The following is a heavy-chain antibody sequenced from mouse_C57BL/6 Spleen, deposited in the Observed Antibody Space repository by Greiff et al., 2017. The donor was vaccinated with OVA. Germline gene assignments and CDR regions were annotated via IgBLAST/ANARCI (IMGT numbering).Heavy chain of an antibody. CDR3: AKHHYDYDDGDYYAMDY. Sequence: VKLMESGPGLVAPSQSLSITCTVSGFSLTSYGVDWVRQPPGKGLEWLGVIWGGGSTNYNSALMSRLSISKDNSKSQVFIKMNSLQTDDTAMYYCAKHHYDYDDGDYYAMDYWGQGTSVTVSS. D-gene: IGHD2-4*01. V-gene: IGHV2-9*01. J-gene: IGHJ4*01. CDR1: GFSLTSYG. CDR2: IWGGGST.